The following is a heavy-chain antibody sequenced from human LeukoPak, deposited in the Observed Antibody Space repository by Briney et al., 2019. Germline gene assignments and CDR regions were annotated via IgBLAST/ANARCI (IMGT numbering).Heavy chain of an antibody. D-gene: IGHD3-10*01. Sequence: GGSLRLSCAASGFTFSSYSMNWVRQAPGKGLEWVSSISSSSSYIYYADSVKGRFTISRDNAKNSLYLQMNSLRAEETAVYYCARDRYGSGSYYNSFDYWGQGTLVSVSS. CDR1: GFTFSSYS. V-gene: IGHV3-21*01. CDR3: ARDRYGSGSYYNSFDY. CDR2: ISSSSSYI. J-gene: IGHJ4*02.